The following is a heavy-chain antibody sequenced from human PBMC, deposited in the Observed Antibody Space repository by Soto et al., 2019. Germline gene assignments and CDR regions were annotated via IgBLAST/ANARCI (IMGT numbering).Heavy chain of an antibody. Sequence: GGSLRLSCAASGFTFSSYAMHWVRQAPGKGLEWVAVISYDGSNKYYADSVKGRFTISRDNSKNTLYLQMNSLRAEGTAVYYCARGDILYYDSRVVDYWGQGTLVTVSS. CDR3: ARGDILYYDSRVVDY. D-gene: IGHD3-22*01. CDR1: GFTFSSYA. J-gene: IGHJ4*02. V-gene: IGHV3-30-3*01. CDR2: ISYDGSNK.